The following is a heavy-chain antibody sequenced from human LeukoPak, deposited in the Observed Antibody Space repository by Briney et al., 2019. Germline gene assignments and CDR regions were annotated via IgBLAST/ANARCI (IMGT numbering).Heavy chain of an antibody. J-gene: IGHJ4*02. CDR3: ASGAGWLIDY. V-gene: IGHV4-4*08. Sequence: SETLSLTCTVSGGHIDSFFWNWIRQPPGKGLARIGYIDNSGSTKYSPSLKSRITMSRDTSKKQFSLKLTSVTAADTAMYYCASGAGWLIDYWGQGTLVSVSS. D-gene: IGHD6-19*01. CDR2: IDNSGST. CDR1: GGHIDSFF.